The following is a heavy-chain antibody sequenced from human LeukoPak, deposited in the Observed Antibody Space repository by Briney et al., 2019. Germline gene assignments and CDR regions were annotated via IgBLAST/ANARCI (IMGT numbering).Heavy chain of an antibody. Sequence: GGSLRLSCAASGFTFSSYWMSWVRQAPGKGLEWVANIKQDGSEKYYVDSVKGRFTISRDNAKNSLYLQMNSLRAEDTAVYYCARDPYDSSGYYWRARYYYGMDVWGQGTTVTVSS. D-gene: IGHD3-22*01. J-gene: IGHJ6*02. CDR2: IKQDGSEK. V-gene: IGHV3-7*01. CDR1: GFTFSSYW. CDR3: ARDPYDSSGYYWRARYYYGMDV.